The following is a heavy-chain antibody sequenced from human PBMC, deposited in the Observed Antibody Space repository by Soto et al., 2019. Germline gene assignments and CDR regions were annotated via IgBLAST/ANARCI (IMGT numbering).Heavy chain of an antibody. CDR3: ARESKSGGYITMVRGVTDY. V-gene: IGHV4-34*01. CDR1: GGSFSGYY. CDR2: INHSGST. D-gene: IGHD3-10*01. Sequence: PSETLSLTCAVYGGSFSGYYWSWIRQPPGKGLEWIGEINHSGSTNYNPSLKSRVTISVDTSKNQFSLKLSSVTAADTAVYYCARESKSGGYITMVRGVTDYWGQGTLVTVSS. J-gene: IGHJ4*02.